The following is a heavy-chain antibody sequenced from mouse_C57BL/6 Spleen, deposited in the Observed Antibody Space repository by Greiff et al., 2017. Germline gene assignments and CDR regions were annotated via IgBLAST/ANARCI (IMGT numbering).Heavy chain of an antibody. J-gene: IGHJ2*01. V-gene: IGHV1-52*01. CDR1: GYTFTSYW. D-gene: IGHD1-1*01. Sequence: QVQLQQPGAELVRPGSSVKLSCKASGYTFTSYWMHWVKQRPIQGLEWIGNIDPSDSATHYNQKFKDKATLTVDKSSSTAYMQLSSLTSEDSADYYCARNYYGSSPYYFDYWGQGTTLTVSS. CDR2: IDPSDSAT. CDR3: ARNYYGSSPYYFDY.